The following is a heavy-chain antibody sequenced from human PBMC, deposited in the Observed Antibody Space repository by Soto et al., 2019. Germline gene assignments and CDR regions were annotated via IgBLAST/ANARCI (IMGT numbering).Heavy chain of an antibody. D-gene: IGHD3-10*01. Sequence: EVQLVESGGGLVQPGRSLRLSCAASGFTFDDYAMHWVRQAPGKGLEWVSGISWNSGSIGYADSVKGRFTISRDNAKNSLYLQMNSLRAEDTALYYCAKDYGSGSLFHWLAPDYWGQGTLVPVSS. CDR2: ISWNSGSI. J-gene: IGHJ4*02. CDR3: AKDYGSGSLFHWLAPDY. V-gene: IGHV3-9*01. CDR1: GFTFDDYA.